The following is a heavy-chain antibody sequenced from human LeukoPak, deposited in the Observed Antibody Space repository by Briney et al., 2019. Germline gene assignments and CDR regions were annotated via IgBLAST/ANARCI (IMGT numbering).Heavy chain of an antibody. CDR1: GFTSSSYG. CDR3: ASLYGSGSYGPYYYYGMDV. V-gene: IGHV3-33*01. CDR2: IWYDGSNK. Sequence: GGSLRLSCAASGFTSSSYGVHWVRQAPGKGLEWVAVIWYDGSNKYYADSVKGRFTISRDNSKNTLYLQMNSLRAEDTAVYYCASLYGSGSYGPYYYYGMDVWGQGTTVTVSS. J-gene: IGHJ6*02. D-gene: IGHD3-10*01.